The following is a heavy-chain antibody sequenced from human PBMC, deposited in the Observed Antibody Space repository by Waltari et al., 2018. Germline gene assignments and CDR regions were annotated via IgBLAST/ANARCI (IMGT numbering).Heavy chain of an antibody. D-gene: IGHD1-26*01. CDR1: GFTFSSYS. J-gene: IGHJ4*02. CDR3: ARGVGATDFDY. V-gene: IGHV3-48*01. Sequence: EVQLVESGGGLVQPGGSLRLSCAASGFTFSSYSMTGVRQAPGKVLVWVSYIMSIISTIYDADSVKGRFTISRDNAKTSLYLQMNSLRAEDTAVYYCARGVGATDFDYWGQGTLVTVSS. CDR2: IMSIISTI.